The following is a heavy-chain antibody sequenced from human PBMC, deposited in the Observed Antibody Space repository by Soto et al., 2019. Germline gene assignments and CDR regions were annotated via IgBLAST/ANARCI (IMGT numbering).Heavy chain of an antibody. CDR2: ISAYNGNT. V-gene: IGHV1-18*01. CDR3: ARVQGAYYDFWSGPINTASYYYYGMDV. J-gene: IGHJ6*02. Sequence: EASVEVSCRASGYTFTSYGISWVRQAPGQGLEWMGWISAYNGNTNYAQKLQGRVTMTTDTSTSTAYMELSSLRSDDTAVYYCARVQGAYYDFWSGPINTASYYYYGMDVWGQGTTVTVSS. CDR1: GYTFTSYG. D-gene: IGHD3-3*01.